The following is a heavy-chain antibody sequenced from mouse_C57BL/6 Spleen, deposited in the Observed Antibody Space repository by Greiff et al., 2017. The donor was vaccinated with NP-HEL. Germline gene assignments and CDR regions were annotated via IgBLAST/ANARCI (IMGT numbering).Heavy chain of an antibody. Sequence: QVQLKESGPELVKPGASVKISCKASGYAFSSSWMNWVKQRPGKGLEWIGRIYPGDGDTNYNGKFKGKATLTADKSSSTAYMQLSSLTSEDSAVYFCARSRDGYSYAMDYWGQGTSVTVSS. J-gene: IGHJ4*01. V-gene: IGHV1-82*01. D-gene: IGHD2-3*01. CDR3: ARSRDGYSYAMDY. CDR1: GYAFSSSW. CDR2: IYPGDGDT.